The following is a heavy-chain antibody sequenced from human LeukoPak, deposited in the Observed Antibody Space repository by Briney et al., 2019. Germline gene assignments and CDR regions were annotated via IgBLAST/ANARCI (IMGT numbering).Heavy chain of an antibody. D-gene: IGHD3-10*01. Sequence: GASVKVSFTASGGTFSNFHIAWVRQAPGQGFEWMGGIIPLSGTPNYAQKFQGRVTITTDDSSTTAYMELRSLRSDDTAVYYCARGRGQVVFDYWGQGTLVTVSS. CDR3: ARGRGQVVFDY. V-gene: IGHV1-69*05. J-gene: IGHJ4*02. CDR2: IIPLSGTP. CDR1: GGTFSNFH.